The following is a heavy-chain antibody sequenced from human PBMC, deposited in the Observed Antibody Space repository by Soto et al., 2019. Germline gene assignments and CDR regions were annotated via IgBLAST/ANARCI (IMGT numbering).Heavy chain of an antibody. CDR1: GGSLSSYY. V-gene: IGHV4-59*01. J-gene: IGHJ5*02. D-gene: IGHD6-25*01. CDR2: VYFSGNT. Sequence: SETLSLTCTVSGGSLSSYYWTWIRQSPGKGLEWIGYVYFSGNTNYTPSLKSRVTISIDTSKNQFSLRLASVTAADTAFYYCGSVRPSGYVLSWGQGTLVTVSS. CDR3: GSVRPSGYVLS.